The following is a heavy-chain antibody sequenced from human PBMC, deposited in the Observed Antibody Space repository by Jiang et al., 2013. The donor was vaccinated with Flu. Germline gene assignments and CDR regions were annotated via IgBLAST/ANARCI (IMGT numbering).Heavy chain of an antibody. Sequence: VQLLESGGGLVQPGGSLRLSCAASGFTFSDHYMDWVRQAPGKGLEWVGRTRNKANSYTTEYAASVKGRFTISRDDSKNSLYLQMNSLKTEDTAVYYCARRSVTTYAFDIWGQGTMVTVSS. CDR2: TRNKANSYTT. J-gene: IGHJ3*02. V-gene: IGHV3-72*01. CDR3: ARRSVTTYAFDI. CDR1: GFTFSDHY. D-gene: IGHD4-17*01.